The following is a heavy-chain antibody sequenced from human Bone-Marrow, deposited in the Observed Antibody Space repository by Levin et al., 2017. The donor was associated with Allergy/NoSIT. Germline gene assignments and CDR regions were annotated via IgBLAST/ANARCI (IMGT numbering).Heavy chain of an antibody. CDR3: ARDFRYYGIDV. Sequence: LSLTCAASGFTFSSYWKSWVRQAPGKGLGWVANIKQDGSEKNYVDSVKGRFTIFRDNAKNSLYLQMNSLGAEDTAVYYCARDFRYYGIDVWGQGTTVTVSS. CDR1: GFTFSSYW. J-gene: IGHJ6*02. CDR2: IKQDGSEK. V-gene: IGHV3-7*01.